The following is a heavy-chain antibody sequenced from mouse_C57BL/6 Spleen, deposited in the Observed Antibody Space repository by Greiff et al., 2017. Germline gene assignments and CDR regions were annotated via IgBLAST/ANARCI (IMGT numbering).Heavy chain of an antibody. J-gene: IGHJ1*03. CDR2: IYPGDGDT. CDR1: GYAFSSSW. V-gene: IGHV1-82*01. Sequence: QVQLQQSGPELVKPGASVKISCKASGYAFSSSWMNWVKQRPGKGLEWIGRIYPGDGDTNYKGKFKGKATLTADKSSSTAYMQLSSLTSEDSAVYFCARTGTWYFDVWGTGTTVTVAS. CDR3: ARTGTWYFDV. D-gene: IGHD3-3*01.